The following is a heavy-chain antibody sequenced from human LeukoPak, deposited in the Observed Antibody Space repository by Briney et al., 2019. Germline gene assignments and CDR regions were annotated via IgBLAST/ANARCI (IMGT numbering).Heavy chain of an antibody. CDR1: GGSISSYY. D-gene: IGHD3-10*01. CDR3: ARHGPVRGVIGY. V-gene: IGHV4-59*08. Sequence: SETLSLTCTVSGGSISSYYWSWIRQPPGKGLEWIGYIYYSGSTNYNPSLKSRVTISVDTSKNQFSLKLSSVTAADTAVYYCARHGPVRGVIGYWGQGTLVTVSS. J-gene: IGHJ4*02. CDR2: IYYSGST.